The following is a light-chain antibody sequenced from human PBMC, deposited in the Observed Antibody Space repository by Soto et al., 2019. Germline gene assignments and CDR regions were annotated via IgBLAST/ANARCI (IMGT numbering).Light chain of an antibody. CDR3: QQYNNWPPWT. J-gene: IGKJ1*01. CDR1: QSVSNN. V-gene: IGKV3-15*01. CDR2: GAS. Sequence: EIVLTQSPGTLSLSPWERATLSCMASQSVSNNYLAWYQQKPGQAPRLLIYGASTRATGIPARFSGSGSGTEFTLTISSLQSEDFAVYYCQQYNNWPPWTFGQGTKV.